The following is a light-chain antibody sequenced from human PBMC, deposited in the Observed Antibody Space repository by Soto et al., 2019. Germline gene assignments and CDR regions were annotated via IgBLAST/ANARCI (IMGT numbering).Light chain of an antibody. V-gene: IGKV2-40*01. CDR1: RSLLNMVDGNTY. J-gene: IGKJ1*01. Sequence: DIVMTKPQLSLSVTPGEPAPISCRSGRSLLNMVDGNTYLDWYLQKPGQSPQLLIYAVSYRASGVPDRFSGSGSLSDFTLEISRVEADDVGVYYCMQRINFPGTFGQGTRVDIK. CDR2: AVS. CDR3: MQRINFPGT.